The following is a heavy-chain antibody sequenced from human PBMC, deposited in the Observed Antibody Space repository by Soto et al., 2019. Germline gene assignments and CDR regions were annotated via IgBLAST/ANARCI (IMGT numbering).Heavy chain of an antibody. CDR1: GFTFSSYA. CDR2: ISGSGGST. V-gene: IGHV3-23*01. D-gene: IGHD3-22*01. Sequence: PGGSLRLSCAASGFTFSSYAMSWVRQAPGKGLEWVSAISGSGGSTYYADSVKGRFTISRDNSKNTLYLQMNSLRAEDTAVYYCARDPYFYDSSGPYYYYGMDVWGQGTTVTVSS. CDR3: ARDPYFYDSSGPYYYYGMDV. J-gene: IGHJ6*02.